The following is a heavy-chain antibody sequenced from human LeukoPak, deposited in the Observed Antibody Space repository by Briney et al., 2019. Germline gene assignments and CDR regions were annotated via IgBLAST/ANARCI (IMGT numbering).Heavy chain of an antibody. Sequence: PSETLSLTCTVSGDSITNYYWAWIRQPAGKGLELIGRIFTSGFTTYDPSLKSRVSMSFDTSNNQFSLKLSSVTAADTAVYYCARDSGEFGYWGQGTLVTVSS. V-gene: IGHV4-4*07. CDR2: IFTSGFT. CDR1: GDSITNYY. J-gene: IGHJ4*02. D-gene: IGHD3-10*01. CDR3: ARDSGEFGY.